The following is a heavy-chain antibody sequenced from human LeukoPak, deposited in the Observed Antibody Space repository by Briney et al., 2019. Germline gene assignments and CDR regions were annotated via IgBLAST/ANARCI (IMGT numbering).Heavy chain of an antibody. CDR2: IKSKTDGGTT. CDR1: GFTFSNAW. J-gene: IGHJ4*02. Sequence: GGSLRLSCAASGFTFSNAWMSWVRQAPGKGLERVGRIKSKTDGGTTDYAAPVKGRFTISRDDSKNTLYLQMNSLKTEDTAVYYCATDSRATTATLDYWGQGTLVTLSS. V-gene: IGHV3-15*01. D-gene: IGHD1-26*01. CDR3: ATDSRATTATLDY.